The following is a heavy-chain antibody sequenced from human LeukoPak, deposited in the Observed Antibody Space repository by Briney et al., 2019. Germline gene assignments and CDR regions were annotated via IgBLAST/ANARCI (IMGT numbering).Heavy chain of an antibody. Sequence: ASVKVSCKASGGTFSSYAISWVRQAPGQGLEWMGGIIPIFGTANYAQKFQGRVTITADESTSTAYMELSSLRSEDTAVYYCAASDYGDPVEYYYYGMDVWGQGTTVTVSS. V-gene: IGHV1-69*13. J-gene: IGHJ6*02. CDR2: IIPIFGTA. D-gene: IGHD4-17*01. CDR3: AASDYGDPVEYYYYGMDV. CDR1: GGTFSSYA.